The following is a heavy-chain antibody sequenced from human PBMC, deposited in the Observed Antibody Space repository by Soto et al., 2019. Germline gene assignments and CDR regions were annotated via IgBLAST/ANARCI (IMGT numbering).Heavy chain of an antibody. CDR2: VKSKNDGGTT. D-gene: IGHD3-22*01. Sequence: GGSLRLSCAAPGFTFSNAWINWVRQAPGKGLEWVGRVKSKNDGGTTDFAAPVKGRFAISRDDSKNMVYLEMNSLQTEDTAIYYCTTDSYITSIIVRFDYWGHGTLVTSPQ. CDR1: GFTFSNAW. CDR3: TTDSYITSIIVRFDY. V-gene: IGHV3-15*07. J-gene: IGHJ4*01.